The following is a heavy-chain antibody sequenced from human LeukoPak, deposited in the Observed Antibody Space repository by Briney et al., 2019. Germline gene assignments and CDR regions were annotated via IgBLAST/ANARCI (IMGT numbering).Heavy chain of an antibody. Sequence: PGRSLRLSCAASGFTFSSYGMHWVRQAPGKGLEWVAVIWYDGSNKYYADSVKGRFTISRDNSKNTLYLQMNSLRAEDTAVYYCARGGGSYYGAAFDIWGQGTMVTVSS. V-gene: IGHV3-33*01. CDR2: IWYDGSNK. D-gene: IGHD1-26*01. CDR3: ARGGGSYYGAAFDI. CDR1: GFTFSSYG. J-gene: IGHJ3*02.